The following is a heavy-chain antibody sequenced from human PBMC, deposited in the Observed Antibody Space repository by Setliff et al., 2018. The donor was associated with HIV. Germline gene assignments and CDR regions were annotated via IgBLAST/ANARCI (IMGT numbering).Heavy chain of an antibody. CDR1: GYSFTSYW. Sequence: PGESLKISCKGSGYSFTSYWIAWVRQKPGKGLEWMGIISPDDSDTRYSPSFEGQVTVSVDRSINTAYLHWSSLKASDTAMYYCVRRQQRPQNAIESWGPGTLVTVSS. CDR3: VRRQQRPQNAIES. CDR2: ISPDDSDT. D-gene: IGHD6-25*01. J-gene: IGHJ4*02. V-gene: IGHV5-51*01.